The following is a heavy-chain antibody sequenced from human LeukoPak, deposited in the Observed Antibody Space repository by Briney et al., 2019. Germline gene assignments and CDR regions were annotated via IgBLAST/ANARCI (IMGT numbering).Heavy chain of an antibody. D-gene: IGHD5-24*01. V-gene: IGHV3-13*01. CDR1: GFILSNYA. CDR2: LGTAGDS. J-gene: IGHJ4*02. Sequence: GGSLRLSCAASGFILSNYAMHWVRQPAGKGLEWVSALGTAGDSFYPGSVKGRFTISRDNAKKSLFLQMSSLRAEDTAIYYCARQSTPHGNFDYWGQGTLVTVSS. CDR3: ARQSTPHGNFDY.